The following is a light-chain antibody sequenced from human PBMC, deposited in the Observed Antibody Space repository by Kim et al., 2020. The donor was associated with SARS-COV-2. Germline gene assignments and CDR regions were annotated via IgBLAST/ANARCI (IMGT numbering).Light chain of an antibody. CDR2: EDN. CDR3: QSYDSSNPNWV. Sequence: TVTITCTRSSGSIASNYVQWYQQRPGSAPTTVIYEDNQSPSGVPDRFSGSIDSSSNSASLTISGLKTEDEADYYCQSYDSSNPNWVFGGGTQLTVL. V-gene: IGLV6-57*03. J-gene: IGLJ3*02. CDR1: SGSIASNY.